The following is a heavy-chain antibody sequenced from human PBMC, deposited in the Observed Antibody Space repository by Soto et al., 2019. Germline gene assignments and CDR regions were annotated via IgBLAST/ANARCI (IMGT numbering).Heavy chain of an antibody. Sequence: QVQLVQSGAEVKKPGASVKVSCKASGITSTTYAIHWVRQAPGHGLEWMGWINTGNGNTRYSQRFLGRVSLAADTYTGTASIELRSLSSEDTAVYYCARAISGYVTWGQGTLITVSS. CDR3: ARAISGYVT. CDR1: GITSTTYA. J-gene: IGHJ5*02. V-gene: IGHV1-3*04. D-gene: IGHD5-12*01. CDR2: INTGNGNT.